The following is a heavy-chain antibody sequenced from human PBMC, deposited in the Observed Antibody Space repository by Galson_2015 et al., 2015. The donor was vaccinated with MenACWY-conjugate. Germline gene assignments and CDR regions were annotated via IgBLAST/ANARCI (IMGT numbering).Heavy chain of an antibody. CDR2: IRSKAYGGTT. Sequence: SLRLSCAASGFTFGDYAMSWFRQAPGKGLEWVGFIRSKAYGGTTEYAASVKGRFTISRDDSKSIAYLQMNSLKTEDTAVYYCTRDTFYGSGSPHAYYFDYWGQGTLVTVSS. V-gene: IGHV3-49*03. D-gene: IGHD3-10*01. CDR1: GFTFGDYA. CDR3: TRDTFYGSGSPHAYYFDY. J-gene: IGHJ4*02.